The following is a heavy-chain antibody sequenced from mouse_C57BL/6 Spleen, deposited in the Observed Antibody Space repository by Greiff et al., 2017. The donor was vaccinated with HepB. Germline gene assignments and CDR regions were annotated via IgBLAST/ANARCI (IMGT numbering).Heavy chain of an antibody. J-gene: IGHJ2*01. CDR1: GYSFTDYN. V-gene: IGHV1-39*01. CDR3: ARDDYYGSSHCFDY. Sequence: VQLQQSGPELVKPGASVKISCKATGYSFTDYNMNWVKQRTGKSLEWIGVINPNCGTTSYNQKFKGKATLTVDKSSSTAYMQLNSLTSEDSAVYYCARDDYYGSSHCFDYWGQGTTLTVSA. CDR2: INPNCGTT. D-gene: IGHD1-1*01.